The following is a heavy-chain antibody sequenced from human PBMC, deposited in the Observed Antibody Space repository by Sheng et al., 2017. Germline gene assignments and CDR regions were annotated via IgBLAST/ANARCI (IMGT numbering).Heavy chain of an antibody. CDR2: IKSKTDGGTT. Sequence: EVQLVESGGGLVKPGGSLRLSCAASGFTFSNAWMSWVRQAPGKGLEWVGRIKSKTDGGTTDYAAPVKGRFTISRDDSKNTLYLQMNSLKTEDTAVYYCTTGPPSGWFYYYYGMDVWGQGDHGHRLL. CDR3: TTGPPSGWFYYYYGMDV. CDR1: GFTFSNAW. J-gene: IGHJ6*02. V-gene: IGHV3-15*01. D-gene: IGHD6-19*01.